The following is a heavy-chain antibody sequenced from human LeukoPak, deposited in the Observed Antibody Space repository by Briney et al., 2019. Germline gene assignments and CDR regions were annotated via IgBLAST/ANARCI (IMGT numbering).Heavy chain of an antibody. CDR1: GGSISLSYYY. D-gene: IGHD6-19*01. V-gene: IGHV4-39*07. CDR3: ARGTLYSGWSYYFDY. CDR2: VYYSGTT. J-gene: IGHJ4*02. Sequence: PSETLSLTCSVSGGSISLSYYYWGWIRQPPGKALEWIGSVYYSGTTSYNPSLKSRVTISVDMSKNHFSLRLSSVTAVDTAMYYCARGTLYSGWSYYFDYWGQGSQVTVSS.